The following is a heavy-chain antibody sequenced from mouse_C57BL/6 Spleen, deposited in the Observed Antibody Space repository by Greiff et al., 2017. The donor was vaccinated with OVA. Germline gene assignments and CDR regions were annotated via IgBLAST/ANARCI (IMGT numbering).Heavy chain of an antibody. CDR3: ARGDYGSRGWFAD. J-gene: IGHJ3*01. Sequence: EVQLMESGGGLVKPGGSLKLSCAASGFTFSSYAMSWVRQTPEKRLEWVATISDGGSYTYYPDNVKGRFTISRDNAKNNLYLQMSQLKSEDTAVYYCARGDYGSRGWFADWGQGTLVTVSA. D-gene: IGHD1-1*01. CDR2: ISDGGSYT. CDR1: GFTFSSYA. V-gene: IGHV5-4*01.